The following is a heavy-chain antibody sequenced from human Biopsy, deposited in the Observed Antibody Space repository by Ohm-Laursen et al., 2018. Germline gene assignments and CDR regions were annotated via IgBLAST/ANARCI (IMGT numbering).Heavy chain of an antibody. CDR1: DGPFSGYY. CDR2: INPSGGT. J-gene: IGHJ6*02. CDR3: ASVAGPRTDYYYSNMDV. V-gene: IGHV4-34*01. D-gene: IGHD2-2*01. Sequence: SDTLSLTCAVYDGPFSGYYWSWLRQSLGMGLEWIGEINPSGGTNYNPSLAGRVSISLDTSKIHLALKLSSVTAADTAVYYCASVAGPRTDYYYSNMDVWGRGTTVTVSS.